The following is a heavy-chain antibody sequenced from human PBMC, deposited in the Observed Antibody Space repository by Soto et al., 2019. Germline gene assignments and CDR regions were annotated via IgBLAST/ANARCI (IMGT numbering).Heavy chain of an antibody. Sequence: DVQLVESGGGLIQPGESLRLSCAAFGLTVSGKKYVAWVRQAPGKGLEWVSALYDVDGSFYADSVKGRFTTSSDSSKTTVYLQMNGLRPDDPAVYYCASWHEREHAYDLWGQGTTVTVSS. V-gene: IGHV3-53*01. CDR2: LYDVDGS. CDR1: GLTVSGKKY. CDR3: ASWHEREHAYDL. D-gene: IGHD1-1*01. J-gene: IGHJ3*01.